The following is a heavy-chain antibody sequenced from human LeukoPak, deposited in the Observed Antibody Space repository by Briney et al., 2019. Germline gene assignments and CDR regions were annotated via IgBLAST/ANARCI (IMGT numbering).Heavy chain of an antibody. CDR2: FGPEDGET. J-gene: IGHJ6*02. CDR1: GYTLTELS. CDR3: ATAEVRGVTIISRGDYYGMDV. V-gene: IGHV1-24*01. Sequence: ASVKVSCKVSGYTLTELSMHWVRQAPGKGLEWMGGFGPEDGETIYAQKFQGRVTMTEDTSTDTAYMELSSLRSEDTAVYYCATAEVRGVTIISRGDYYGMDVWGQGTTVTVSS. D-gene: IGHD3-10*01.